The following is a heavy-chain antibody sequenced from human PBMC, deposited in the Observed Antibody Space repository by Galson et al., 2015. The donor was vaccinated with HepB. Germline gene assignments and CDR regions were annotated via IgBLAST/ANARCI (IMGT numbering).Heavy chain of an antibody. D-gene: IGHD2-2*01. CDR2: IRSDSSDK. Sequence: SLRLSCAASGFTFSSYSMNWVRQAPGKGLEWVSSIRSDSSDKYYADSVKGRFTISRDNAKNSLYLQMNSLRAEDTAVYYCARYCSSSSSTLYYYYYKDVWGKGTTVTVSS. J-gene: IGHJ6*03. CDR3: ARYCSSSSSTLYYYYYKDV. V-gene: IGHV3-21*01. CDR1: GFTFSSYS.